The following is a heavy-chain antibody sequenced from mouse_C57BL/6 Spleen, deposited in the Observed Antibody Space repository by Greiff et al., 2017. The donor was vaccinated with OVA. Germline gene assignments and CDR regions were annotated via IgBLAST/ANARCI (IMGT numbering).Heavy chain of an antibody. CDR3: ARGGTQGFAY. V-gene: IGHV5-4*03. Sequence: EVKLVESGGGLVKPGGSLKLSCAASGFTFSSYAMSWVRQTPEKRLEWVATISDGGSYTYYPDNVKGRFTISRDNAKNNLYLQMSHLKSEDTAMDYCARGGTQGFAYWGQGTLVTVSA. CDR1: GFTFSSYA. J-gene: IGHJ3*01. D-gene: IGHD3-3*01. CDR2: ISDGGSYT.